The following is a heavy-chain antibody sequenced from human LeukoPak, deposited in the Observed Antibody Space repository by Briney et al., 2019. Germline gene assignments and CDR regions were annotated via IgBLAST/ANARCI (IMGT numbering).Heavy chain of an antibody. CDR2: INPNSGGT. Sequence: ASVKVSCKASGYTFTGYYMHWVRQAPGQGLEWMGWINPNSGGTNYAQKFQGRVTMTRDTSISTAYMELSSLRSEDTAVYYCARESTNYYDSSGPNDAFDIWGQGTMVTVSS. CDR3: ARESTNYYDSSGPNDAFDI. V-gene: IGHV1-2*02. CDR1: GYTFTGYY. D-gene: IGHD3-22*01. J-gene: IGHJ3*02.